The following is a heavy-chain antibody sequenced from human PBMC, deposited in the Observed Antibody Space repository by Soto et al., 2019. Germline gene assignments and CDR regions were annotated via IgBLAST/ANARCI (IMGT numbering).Heavy chain of an antibody. CDR3: ASGYCTSTTCLNWLDP. Sequence: GGSLRLSCAASGFTFSNYGMHWVRQAPGKGLEWVAVIWYDGSNKYYADSVKGRFTVSRVNSKNTLYLQMDSLRAEDTAVYYCASGYCTSTTCLNWLDPWGQGTLVTVFS. CDR1: GFTFSNYG. CDR2: IWYDGSNK. J-gene: IGHJ5*02. D-gene: IGHD2-2*01. V-gene: IGHV3-33*01.